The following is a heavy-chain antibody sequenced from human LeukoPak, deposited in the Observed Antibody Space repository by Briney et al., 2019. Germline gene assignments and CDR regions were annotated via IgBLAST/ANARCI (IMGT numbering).Heavy chain of an antibody. Sequence: SGGSLRLSCAASGFTFTNYWMSWVRQAPGKGLEWVASIKEGGSEKYYVDSVKGRFTISRDNAKNSVYLQVNSLRTEDTAVYYCARGPHWGQGTLVTVSS. J-gene: IGHJ4*02. CDR3: ARGPH. V-gene: IGHV3-7*01. CDR2: IKEGGSEK. CDR1: GFTFTNYW.